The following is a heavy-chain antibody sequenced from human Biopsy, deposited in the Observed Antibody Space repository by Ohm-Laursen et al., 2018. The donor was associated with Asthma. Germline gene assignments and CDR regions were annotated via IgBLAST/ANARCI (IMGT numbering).Heavy chain of an antibody. V-gene: IGHV4-30-2*01. Sequence: SQTLSLTCAVSRGSISSGGFSWTSIRQPPGKGLEWLGYLFHRRTTHYNPSLTSRVTISLDRSKNQSSLKLPSVTAADTAVYYCARITSANYYYGMDVWGQGTTVTVSS. CDR1: RGSISSGGFS. D-gene: IGHD1-20*01. CDR2: LFHRRTT. J-gene: IGHJ6*02. CDR3: ARITSANYYYGMDV.